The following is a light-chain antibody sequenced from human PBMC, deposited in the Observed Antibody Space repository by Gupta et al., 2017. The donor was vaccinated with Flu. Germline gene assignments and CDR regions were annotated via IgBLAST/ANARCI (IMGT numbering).Light chain of an antibody. CDR2: KDS. V-gene: IGLV3-25*02. J-gene: IGLJ1*01. Sequence: SYELTQPPSVSVSPGQTARIPCSGDALPKQYAYWYQQKPGQAPVLVIYKDSERPSGIPERFSGSSSGTTVTLTISGVQAEEEADYYCQSADSSGTYVFGTGTKVTVL. CDR3: QSADSSGTYV. CDR1: ALPKQY.